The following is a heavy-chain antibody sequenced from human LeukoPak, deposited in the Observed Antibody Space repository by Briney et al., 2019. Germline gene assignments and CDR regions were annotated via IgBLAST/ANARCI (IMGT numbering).Heavy chain of an antibody. Sequence: SETLSLNCTVSGVSISSYYWTWIRQPPGKGLEWIGYIYYSGITNYNPSLKSRVTISVDTSKNQFSLKLSSVTAADTAVYYCARLIGYSYGYGAFDIWGQGTMVTVSS. CDR1: GVSISSYY. CDR2: IYYSGIT. V-gene: IGHV4-59*01. J-gene: IGHJ3*02. CDR3: ARLIGYSYGYGAFDI. D-gene: IGHD5-18*01.